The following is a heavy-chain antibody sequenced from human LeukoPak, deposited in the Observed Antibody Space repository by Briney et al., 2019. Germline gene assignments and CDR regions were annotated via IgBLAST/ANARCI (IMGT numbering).Heavy chain of an antibody. CDR1: GGSFSGYY. V-gene: IGHV4-34*01. CDR3: ASVSNGGYYYGMDV. Sequence: SETLSLTCAVYGGSFSGYYWSWIRQPPGKGLEWIGEINHSGSTNYNPSLKSRVTISVDTSKNQFSLKLSSVTAANTAVYYCASVSNGGYYYGMDVWGQGTTVTVSS. J-gene: IGHJ6*02. D-gene: IGHD3-10*01. CDR2: INHSGST.